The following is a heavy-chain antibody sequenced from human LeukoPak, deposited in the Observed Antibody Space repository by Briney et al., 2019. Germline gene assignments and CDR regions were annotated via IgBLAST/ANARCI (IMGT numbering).Heavy chain of an antibody. CDR1: GGSISSYY. V-gene: IGHV4-59*01. CDR3: ARRPYSSSSHDY. Sequence: SETLSLTCTVSGGSISSYYWSWIRQPPGKGLECIGYIYYSGSTNYNPSLKSRVTISVDTSKNQFSLKLSSVTAADTAVYYCARRPYSSSSHDYWGQGTLVTVSS. J-gene: IGHJ4*02. D-gene: IGHD6-13*01. CDR2: IYYSGST.